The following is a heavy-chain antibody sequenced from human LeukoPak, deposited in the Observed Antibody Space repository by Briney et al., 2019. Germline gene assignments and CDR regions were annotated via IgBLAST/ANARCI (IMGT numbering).Heavy chain of an antibody. Sequence: SETLSLTCAVYGASFSGYYWSWIRQPPGKGLEWIGEINHSGSTNYNPSLKSRVTISVDTSKNQFSLKLSSVTAADTAVYYCATVDLSSSWSWFDPWGQGTLVTVSS. V-gene: IGHV4-34*01. J-gene: IGHJ5*02. CDR1: GASFSGYY. D-gene: IGHD6-13*01. CDR2: INHSGST. CDR3: ATVDLSSSWSWFDP.